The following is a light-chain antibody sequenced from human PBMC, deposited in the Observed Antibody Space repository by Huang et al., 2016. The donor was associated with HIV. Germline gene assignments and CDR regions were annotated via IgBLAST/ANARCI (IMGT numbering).Light chain of an antibody. CDR2: DAS. J-gene: IGKJ1*01. CDR3: QQYDSLPPWT. CDR1: QDIAKF. V-gene: IGKV1-33*01. Sequence: DIQMTQSPSSLSASVGDRVTITCQASQDIAKFLNWYQQKPGQAPKLLIYDASTLQTGVPSRFSGSGSGTDFIFTISSLQHEDIATYYCQQYDSLPPWTFGQGTKVEI.